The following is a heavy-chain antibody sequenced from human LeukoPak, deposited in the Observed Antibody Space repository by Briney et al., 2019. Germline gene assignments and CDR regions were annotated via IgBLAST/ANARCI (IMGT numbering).Heavy chain of an antibody. CDR1: GFTFSSYG. CDR2: IRYDGSNK. D-gene: IGHD3-22*01. Sequence: GGSLRLSCAASGFTFSSYGMHWVRQAPGKGLEWVAFIRYDGSNKYYADSVKGRFTISRDNSKNTLYLQMNGLRAEDTAVYCCAKDTLPADYYDSSGSDYWGQGTLVTVSS. J-gene: IGHJ4*02. V-gene: IGHV3-30*02. CDR3: AKDTLPADYYDSSGSDY.